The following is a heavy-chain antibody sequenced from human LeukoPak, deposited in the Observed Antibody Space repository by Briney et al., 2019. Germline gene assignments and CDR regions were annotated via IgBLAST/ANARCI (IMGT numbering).Heavy chain of an antibody. V-gene: IGHV3-23*01. CDR1: GFTFGSYA. D-gene: IGHD4-17*01. Sequence: PGGSLRLSCAASGFTFGSYAMNWVRQAPGKGLEWVSSISGSGGGTYYADSVKGRFTISRDNSKTTLYLQMNNLSADDTAIYYCAKKGQGENYGKPDWGQGTLVTVSS. J-gene: IGHJ4*02. CDR3: AKKGQGENYGKPD. CDR2: ISGSGGGT.